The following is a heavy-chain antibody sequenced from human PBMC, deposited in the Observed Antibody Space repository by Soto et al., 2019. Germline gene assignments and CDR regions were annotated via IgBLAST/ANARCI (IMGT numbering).Heavy chain of an antibody. Sequence: GASVKVSCKASGGTFSSYAISWVRQAPGQGLEWMGGIIPIFGTANYAQKFQGRVTITADKSTSTAYMELSSLRSEDTAVYYCVRVTVVVTQRIAYDAFDIWGQGTMVTVSS. J-gene: IGHJ3*02. CDR1: GGTFSSYA. CDR2: IIPIFGTA. D-gene: IGHD2-21*02. V-gene: IGHV1-69*06. CDR3: VRVTVVVTQRIAYDAFDI.